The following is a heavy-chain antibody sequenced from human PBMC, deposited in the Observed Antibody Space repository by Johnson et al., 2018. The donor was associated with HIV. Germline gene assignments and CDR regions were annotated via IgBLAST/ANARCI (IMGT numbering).Heavy chain of an antibody. D-gene: IGHD2-8*01. J-gene: IGHJ3*02. CDR2: INWNGGNT. CDR3: ARGFRYCTDGVCYKNAFDI. V-gene: IGHV3-20*04. CDR1: GFTFSSYA. Sequence: VQLVESGGGVVQPGRSLRLSCAASGFTFSSYAMHWVRQAPGKGLEWVSGINWNGGNTGYADSVKGRFTISRDNAKNSLYLQMNSLRAEDTAWYYCARGFRYCTDGVCYKNAFDIWGQGTMVTVSS.